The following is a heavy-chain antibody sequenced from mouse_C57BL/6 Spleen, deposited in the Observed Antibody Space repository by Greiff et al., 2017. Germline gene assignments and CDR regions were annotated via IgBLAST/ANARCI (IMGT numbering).Heavy chain of an antibody. D-gene: IGHD2-4*01. J-gene: IGHJ3*01. CDR1: GYTFTSYW. V-gene: IGHV1-59*01. Sequence: QVQLQQPGAELVRPGTSVKLSCKASGYTFTSYWMHWVKQRPGQGLEWIGVIDPSDSYTNYNQKFKGKATLTVDTSSSTAYMQLSSLTSEDSAVYYCALYDYDGFAYWGQGTLVTVSA. CDR3: ALYDYDGFAY. CDR2: IDPSDSYT.